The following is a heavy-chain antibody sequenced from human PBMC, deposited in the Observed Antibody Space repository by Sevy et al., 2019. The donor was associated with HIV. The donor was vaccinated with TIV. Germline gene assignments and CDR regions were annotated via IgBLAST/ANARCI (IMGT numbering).Heavy chain of an antibody. CDR3: AREGCTKPHDY. V-gene: IGHV3-23*01. CDR1: GFTFSKYS. D-gene: IGHD2-8*01. J-gene: IGHJ4*02. Sequence: GGYLRLSCAASGFTFSKYSMSWVRQPPGKGLEWVSTLSFGCGEINYADSVKGRFTISRDNSKCSVYLQMNNLRPEDTAVYYCAREGCTKPHDYWGQGTLVTVSS. CDR2: LSFGCGEI.